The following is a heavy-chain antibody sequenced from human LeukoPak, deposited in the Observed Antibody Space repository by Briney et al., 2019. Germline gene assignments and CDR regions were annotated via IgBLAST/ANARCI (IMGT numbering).Heavy chain of an antibody. CDR1: GFTFRSYW. J-gene: IGHJ3*01. V-gene: IGHV3-74*01. Sequence: GGSLRLSCAASGFTFRSYWIHWVRQAPGKGGVWVGRIDNDGSDTIYADSVKGRFTVSRDNAKNTLYLQMNSLRAEDTAVYFCARGGFSHGFDVWGQGTVVTVSS. CDR2: IDNDGSDT. D-gene: IGHD5-12*01. CDR3: ARGGFSHGFDV.